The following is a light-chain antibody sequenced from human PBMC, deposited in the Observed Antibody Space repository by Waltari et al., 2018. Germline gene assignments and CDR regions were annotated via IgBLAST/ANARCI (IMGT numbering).Light chain of an antibody. Sequence: SYELIQPPSVSVSPGQTASFPCSGAKLGDKYASWYQQKPGQSPVLVIYQDDKRPSGIPVRFSGSNSGDTATLTIGGTQATDEADYFCQALDNSTVVFGGGTKLTVL. J-gene: IGLJ2*01. V-gene: IGLV3-1*01. CDR3: QALDNSTVV. CDR1: KLGDKY. CDR2: QDD.